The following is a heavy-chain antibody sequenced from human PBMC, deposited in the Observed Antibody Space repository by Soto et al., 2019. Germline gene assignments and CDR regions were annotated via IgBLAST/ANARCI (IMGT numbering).Heavy chain of an antibody. CDR1: GYTFSSYW. Sequence: DVQLVESGGGLIQPGGSLRLSCAASGYTFSSYWMHWVRQAPGKGLVWVSRINTDGSSTSYADTVEGRSTISRDNAKNPVYLQMTSLRSEDTAGYYCTRGLGGGSCWGQGTLGNVSS. CDR2: INTDGSST. J-gene: IGHJ1*01. V-gene: IGHV3-74*01. D-gene: IGHD2-15*01. CDR3: TRGLGGGSC.